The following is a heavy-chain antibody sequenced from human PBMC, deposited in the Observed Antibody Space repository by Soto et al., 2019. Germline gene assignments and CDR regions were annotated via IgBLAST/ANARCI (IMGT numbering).Heavy chain of an antibody. CDR1: GFTFSSYG. CDR3: AKGASYYDFWSGYWGDYYYYGMDV. D-gene: IGHD3-3*01. CDR2: ISYDGSNK. V-gene: IGHV3-30*18. Sequence: GGSLRLSXAASGFTFSSYGMHWVRQAPGKGLEWVAVISYDGSNKYYADSVKGRFTISRDNSKNTLYLQMNSLRAEDTAVYYCAKGASYYDFWSGYWGDYYYYGMDVWGQGTTVTVS. J-gene: IGHJ6*02.